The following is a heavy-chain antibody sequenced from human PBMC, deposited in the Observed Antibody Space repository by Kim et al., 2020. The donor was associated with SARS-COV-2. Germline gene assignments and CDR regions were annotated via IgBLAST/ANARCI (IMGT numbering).Heavy chain of an antibody. CDR1: GGSISSYY. J-gene: IGHJ4*02. V-gene: IGHV4-59*13. CDR2: IYYSGST. D-gene: IGHD3-10*01. Sequence: SETLSLTCTVSGGSISSYYWSWIRQPPGKGLEWIGYIYYSGSTNYNPSLKSRVTISVDTSKNQFSLKLSSVTAADTAVDYCASLYGSGSYYSYWGQGTLV. CDR3: ASLYGSGSYYSY.